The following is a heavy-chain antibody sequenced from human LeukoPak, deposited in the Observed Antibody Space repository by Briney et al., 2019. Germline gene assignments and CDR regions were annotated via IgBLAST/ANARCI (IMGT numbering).Heavy chain of an antibody. Sequence: GESLKISCKGSGYSFTSYWIGWVRQMPGKGLEWMGIIYPGDSDTRYSPSFQGQVTISADKSISTAYLQWSSLKASDTAMYYCARHLRGGRYCSSTSCYGWGDYWGQGTLVTVSS. D-gene: IGHD2-2*01. V-gene: IGHV5-51*01. CDR3: ARHLRGGRYCSSTSCYGWGDY. CDR1: GYSFTSYW. J-gene: IGHJ4*02. CDR2: IYPGDSDT.